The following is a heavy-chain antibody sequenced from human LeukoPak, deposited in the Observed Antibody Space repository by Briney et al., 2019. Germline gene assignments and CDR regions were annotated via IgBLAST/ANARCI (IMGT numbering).Heavy chain of an antibody. D-gene: IGHD1-26*01. CDR1: GFILNTYS. CDR3: ARRRGATASNFDY. CDR2: ISSSSSTI. J-gene: IGHJ4*02. Sequence: GGSLRLSCVISGFILNTYSIHWVRQAPGKGLEWVSYISSSSSTIYYADSVKGRFTISRDNAKNSLYLQMNSLRAEDTAVYYCARRRGATASNFDYWGQGTLVTVSS. V-gene: IGHV3-48*01.